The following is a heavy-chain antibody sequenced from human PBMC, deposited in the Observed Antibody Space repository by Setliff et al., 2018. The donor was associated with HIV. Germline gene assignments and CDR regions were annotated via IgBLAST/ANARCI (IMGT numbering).Heavy chain of an antibody. D-gene: IGHD3-10*01. V-gene: IGHV1-2*02. CDR3: ARDREAEGDAFDI. Sequence: GASVKVSCKASGDAFTDYYIHWVRQAPGQGLEWMGWINPNSGGTNYAQKFQGRVTMTRDTSISTAFMDLSRLRSDDTAVYYCARDREAEGDAFDIWGQGTMVTVSS. CDR2: INPNSGGT. CDR1: GDAFTDYY. J-gene: IGHJ3*02.